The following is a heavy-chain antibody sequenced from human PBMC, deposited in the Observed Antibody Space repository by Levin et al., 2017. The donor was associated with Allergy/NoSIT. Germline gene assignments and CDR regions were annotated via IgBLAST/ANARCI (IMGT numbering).Heavy chain of an antibody. Sequence: SQTLSLTCAVYGGSFSGYYWSWIRQPPGKGLEWIGEINHSGSTNYNPSLKSRVTISVDTSKNQFSLKLSSVTAADTAVYYCAREFARGTMVRGYFDYWGQGTLVTVSS. D-gene: IGHD3-10*01. V-gene: IGHV4-34*01. CDR3: AREFARGTMVRGYFDY. J-gene: IGHJ4*02. CDR2: INHSGST. CDR1: GGSFSGYY.